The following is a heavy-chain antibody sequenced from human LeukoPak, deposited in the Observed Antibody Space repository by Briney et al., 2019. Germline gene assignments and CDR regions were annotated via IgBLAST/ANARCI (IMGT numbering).Heavy chain of an antibody. CDR1: GFTFSSYV. V-gene: IGHV3-30*04. J-gene: IGHJ3*02. D-gene: IGHD3-3*01. CDR3: ARDFGSGYYLDAFDI. CDR2: ISYDGSNK. Sequence: GGSLRLSCAASGFTFSSYVMHWVRQAPGKGLEWVAIISYDGSNKYYADSVKGRFSISRDNSKNTLYLQMNSLRAADTAVYHCARDFGSGYYLDAFDIWGQGTTVTVS.